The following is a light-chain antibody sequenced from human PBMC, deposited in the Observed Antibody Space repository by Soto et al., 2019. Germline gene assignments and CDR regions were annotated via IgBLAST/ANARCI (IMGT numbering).Light chain of an antibody. CDR2: DAS. J-gene: IGKJ5*01. CDR1: QDISNH. CDR3: QQYSHLIT. Sequence: DIQMTQSPSSLSASVGDRVTITCQASQDISNHLNWYQQKLGKAPKLLIYDASNLETGVPSRFSGSGSGTDFTFTISSLQPEDIATYYCQQYSHLITFGQGTRLEIK. V-gene: IGKV1-33*01.